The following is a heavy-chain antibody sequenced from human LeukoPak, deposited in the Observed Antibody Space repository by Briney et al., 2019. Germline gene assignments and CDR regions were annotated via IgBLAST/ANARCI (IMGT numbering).Heavy chain of an antibody. Sequence: PSETLSLTCAVSGGSISSGGYSWSWIRQPPGKGLEWIGYIYHSGSTYYNPSLKSRVTISVDRSKNQFSLKLSSVTAADTAVYYCARGRVLRFLEWFRIEVLMDVWGQGTTVTVSS. CDR1: GGSISSGGYS. CDR3: ARGRVLRFLEWFRIEVLMDV. J-gene: IGHJ6*02. CDR2: IYHSGST. V-gene: IGHV4-30-2*01. D-gene: IGHD3-3*01.